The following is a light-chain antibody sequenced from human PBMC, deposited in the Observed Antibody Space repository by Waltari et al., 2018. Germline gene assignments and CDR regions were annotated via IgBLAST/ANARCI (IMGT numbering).Light chain of an antibody. CDR1: QSIANN. V-gene: IGKV3-15*01. Sequence: EIVMTQSPATLSVSPGERASHSCRASQSIANNLAWYQQKPGQPLRLLIYGASNRATDIPARFSASASGRDFTLTISSLQSEDFVVYYCQQYSTWPRVTFGGGTKVEIK. CDR2: GAS. CDR3: QQYSTWPRVT. J-gene: IGKJ4*01.